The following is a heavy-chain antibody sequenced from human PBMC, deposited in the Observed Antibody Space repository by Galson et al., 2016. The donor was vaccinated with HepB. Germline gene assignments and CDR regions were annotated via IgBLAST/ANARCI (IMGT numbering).Heavy chain of an antibody. D-gene: IGHD3/OR15-3a*01. CDR1: GYTFTSFG. V-gene: IGHV7-4-1*02. CDR3: ARTGDYDLWRGNYGGESHYYSLDV. CDR2: INTNTGKP. J-gene: IGHJ6*02. Sequence: SVKVSCKASGYTFTSFGLNWVRQAPGQGLEWMGGINTNTGKPTYAQGFTGRFVFSLDTSVSTAHLQISSLKAEDTAVYYCARTGDYDLWRGNYGGESHYYSLDVWGQGTTVTVSS.